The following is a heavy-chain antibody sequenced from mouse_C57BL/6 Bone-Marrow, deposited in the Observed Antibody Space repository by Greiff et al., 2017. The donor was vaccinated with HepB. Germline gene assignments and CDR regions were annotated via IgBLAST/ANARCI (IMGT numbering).Heavy chain of an antibody. V-gene: IGHV5-15*01. J-gene: IGHJ4*01. D-gene: IGHD2-2*01. Sequence: EVKLVESGGGLVQPGGSLNLSCAASGFISSDNGMPWVRQAPRKGPEGVAFISNLAYSIYYADTVTGRFTISRENAKNTLYLEMSSLRSEDTAMYYCARHGLRAMDYWGQGTSVTVSS. CDR1: GFISSDNG. CDR3: ARHGLRAMDY. CDR2: ISNLAYSI.